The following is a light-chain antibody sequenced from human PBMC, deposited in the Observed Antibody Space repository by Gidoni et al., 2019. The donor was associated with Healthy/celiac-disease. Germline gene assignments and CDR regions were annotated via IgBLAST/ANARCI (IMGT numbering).Light chain of an antibody. CDR3: QQYGSSPRT. Sequence: ESVLTPSPGTLSLSPGERATLSCRASQSITSSYLAWYQQKPGQAPRLLIYGASSRATGIPDRFSGSVSGTDFTLTISRLEPEDFAVYYCQQYGSSPRTFGQGTKLEIK. CDR1: QSITSSY. V-gene: IGKV3-20*01. J-gene: IGKJ2*01. CDR2: GAS.